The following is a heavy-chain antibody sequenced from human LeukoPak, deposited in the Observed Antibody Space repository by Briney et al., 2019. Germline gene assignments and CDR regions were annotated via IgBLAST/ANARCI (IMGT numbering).Heavy chain of an antibody. V-gene: IGHV3-30*02. CDR2: IRYDGSNK. J-gene: IGHJ4*02. Sequence: GGSLRLSCAASGFTFSSYGMLWVRQAPGKGLEWVAFIRYDGSNKYYADSVKGRFTISRDNSKNTLYLQMNSLRAEDTAVYYCAKDGIDSYYYDSSGSPGAYWGQGTLVTVSS. CDR3: AKDGIDSYYYDSSGSPGAY. D-gene: IGHD3-22*01. CDR1: GFTFSSYG.